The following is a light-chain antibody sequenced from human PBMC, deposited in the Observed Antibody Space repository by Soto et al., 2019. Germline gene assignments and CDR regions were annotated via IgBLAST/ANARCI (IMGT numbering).Light chain of an antibody. CDR3: SSYTSSSTPYV. Sequence: QSALTQRASVSGSPGQSITISCTGTSSDVGGYNYVSWYQQHPGKAPKLMIYEVSNRPSGVSNRFSGSKSGNTASLSISGLQAEDEADYYCSSYTSSSTPYVFGPGTKVTVL. V-gene: IGLV2-14*01. CDR2: EVS. J-gene: IGLJ1*01. CDR1: SSDVGGYNY.